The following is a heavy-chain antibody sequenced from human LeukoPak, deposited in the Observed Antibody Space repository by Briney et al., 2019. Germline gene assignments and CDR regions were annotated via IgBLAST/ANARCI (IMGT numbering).Heavy chain of an antibody. CDR1: GGSISSYY. D-gene: IGHD3-3*01. CDR3: ARVITIFGVSRDSYYFDY. V-gene: IGHV4-59*01. CDR2: IYYSGST. J-gene: IGHJ4*02. Sequence: SETLSLTCTVSGGSISSYYWSRIRQPPGKGLEWIGYIYYSGSTNYNPSLKSRVTISVDTSKNQFSLKLSSVTAADTAVYYCARVITIFGVSRDSYYFDYWGQGTLVTVSS.